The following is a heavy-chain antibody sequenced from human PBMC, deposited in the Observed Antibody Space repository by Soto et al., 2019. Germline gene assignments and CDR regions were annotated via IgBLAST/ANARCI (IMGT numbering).Heavy chain of an antibody. CDR3: AHSRRLGVGLGP. CDR2: IYWDDDK. CDR1: GFSLSTSGVG. D-gene: IGHD1-26*01. J-gene: IGHJ5*02. Sequence: QITLKESGPTLVKPTQTLTLTCSFSGFSLSTSGVGVAWIRQPPGKDLERLALIYWDDDKRFNPSLKSRLTMPKDTSKNLVVLTMANFESVDTATYYCAHSRRLGVGLGPWGQGTLVTVSS. V-gene: IGHV2-5*02.